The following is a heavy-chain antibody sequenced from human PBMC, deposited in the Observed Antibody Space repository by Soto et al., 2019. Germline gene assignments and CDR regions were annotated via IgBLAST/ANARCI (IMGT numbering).Heavy chain of an antibody. Sequence: SETLSLTCTVSGGSISSGGYYWSWIRQHPGKGLEWIGYIYYSGSTYYNPSLKSRVTISVDTSKNQFSLKLSSVTAADTAVYYCARAGPNYYGSGSYSNPLDYWGQGILVTVSS. D-gene: IGHD3-10*01. CDR1: GGSISSGGYY. CDR2: IYYSGST. J-gene: IGHJ4*02. V-gene: IGHV4-31*03. CDR3: ARAGPNYYGSGSYSNPLDY.